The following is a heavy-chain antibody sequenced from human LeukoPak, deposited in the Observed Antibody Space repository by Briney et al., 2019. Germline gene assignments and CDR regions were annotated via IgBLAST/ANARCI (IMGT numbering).Heavy chain of an antibody. CDR1: GFTFSSYS. V-gene: IGHV3-21*01. CDR3: ARGASGIGGIRFDP. CDR2: ISRSSSYI. Sequence: PGGSLRLSCAASGFTFSSYSMSWVRQAPGKGLEWVSSISRSSSYIYYADSVKGRFTISRDNAKNPLYLQMNSLRAEDTAVYYCARGASGIGGIRFDPWGQGTLVTVSS. J-gene: IGHJ5*02. D-gene: IGHD3-10*01.